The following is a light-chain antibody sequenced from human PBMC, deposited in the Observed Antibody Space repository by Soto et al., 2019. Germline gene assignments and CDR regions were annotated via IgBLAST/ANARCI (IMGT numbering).Light chain of an antibody. CDR1: QSVSSSY. CDR2: GAS. J-gene: IGKJ2*01. V-gene: IGKV3-20*01. Sequence: EIVLTQSPGTLSLSPGERATLSCRASQSVSSSYLAWYQQKPGQAPRLLIYGASRRATGIPDRFSGSGSGTDFTLTISRLEPEDCAVYYCQQDGRSPLYTFGQGTKLEIK. CDR3: QQDGRSPLYT.